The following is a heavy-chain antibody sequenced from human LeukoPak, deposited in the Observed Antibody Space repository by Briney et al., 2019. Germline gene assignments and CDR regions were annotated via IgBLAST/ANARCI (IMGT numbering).Heavy chain of an antibody. D-gene: IGHD4-17*01. J-gene: IGHJ4*02. Sequence: GGSLRLSCAASGFTFSSYAMHWVRQAPGKGLEWVAVISYDGSNKYYADSVKGRFTISRDNSKNTLYLQMNSLRAEDTAVYYCARDSPGDYVSTFDYWGQGTLVTVSS. CDR3: ARDSPGDYVSTFDY. CDR1: GFTFSSYA. CDR2: ISYDGSNK. V-gene: IGHV3-30-3*01.